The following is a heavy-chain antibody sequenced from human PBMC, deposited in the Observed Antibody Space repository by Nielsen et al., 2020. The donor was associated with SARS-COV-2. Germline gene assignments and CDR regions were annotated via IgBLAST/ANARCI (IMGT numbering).Heavy chain of an antibody. D-gene: IGHD2-15*01. Sequence: GGSLRLSCAASGFSFVNYAIHWVRQAPGKGLEWVSVISYDGNKKYYADSLKDRFTISRDNSKNTLYLQMNSLRAEDTAVYYCAKDRSTMWYPETFDVWGRGTMVTVSS. CDR2: ISYDGNKK. V-gene: IGHV3-30*18. CDR1: GFSFVNYA. CDR3: AKDRSTMWYPETFDV. J-gene: IGHJ3*01.